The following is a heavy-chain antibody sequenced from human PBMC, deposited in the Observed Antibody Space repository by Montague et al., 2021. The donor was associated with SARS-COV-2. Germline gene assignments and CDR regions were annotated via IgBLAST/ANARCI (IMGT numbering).Heavy chain of an antibody. CDR3: ARGTMMVVVTDPGCDY. V-gene: IGHV3-30*01. Sequence: DSVKGRFTISRDKSKNTLFLQMNSLRAEDTAVYYCARGTMMVVVTDPGCDYWGQGTLVTVSS. J-gene: IGHJ4*02. D-gene: IGHD3-22*01.